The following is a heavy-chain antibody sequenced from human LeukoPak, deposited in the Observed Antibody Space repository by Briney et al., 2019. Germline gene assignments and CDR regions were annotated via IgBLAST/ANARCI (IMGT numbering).Heavy chain of an antibody. Sequence: SETLSLTCTVSGGSITNSYWNWIRQPPGKGLEYLGYIFYTGSTNYNPSLKSRITISLDKSKNQFFLRLKSVTAADTAVYYCARDGDGYDDAFDIWGQGTMVTVSS. CDR3: ARDGDGYDDAFDI. CDR1: GGSITNSY. D-gene: IGHD5-24*01. CDR2: IFYTGST. V-gene: IGHV4-59*12. J-gene: IGHJ3*02.